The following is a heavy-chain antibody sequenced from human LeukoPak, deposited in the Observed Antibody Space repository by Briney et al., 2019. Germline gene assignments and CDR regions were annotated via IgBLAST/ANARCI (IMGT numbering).Heavy chain of an antibody. Sequence: ASVKVSCKTSGDTFSNNAIGWVRQAPGQGLEWMGRIIPTLDLSNHAQKFQGRATITADKSTSTAYMELSRLTSEDTAIYYCARLSGYNWNLFDYWGQGTLVAVSS. V-gene: IGHV1-69*04. CDR2: IIPTLDLS. D-gene: IGHD1-20*01. J-gene: IGHJ4*02. CDR3: ARLSGYNWNLFDY. CDR1: GDTFSNNA.